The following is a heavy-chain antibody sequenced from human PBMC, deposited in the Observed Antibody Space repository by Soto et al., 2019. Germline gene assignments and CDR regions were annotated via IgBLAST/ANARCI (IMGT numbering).Heavy chain of an antibody. CDR3: ARGDSSGYYAYYFDY. Sequence: WGSLRLSCAASGFAFIDYYIIFIRHSPLRGLEWVSYISSSGSTIYYADSVKGRFTISRDNAKNSLYLQMNSLRAEDTAVYYCARGDSSGYYAYYFDYWGQGTLVTVSS. CDR1: GFAFIDYY. D-gene: IGHD3-22*01. CDR2: ISSSGSTI. J-gene: IGHJ4*02. V-gene: IGHV3-11*01.